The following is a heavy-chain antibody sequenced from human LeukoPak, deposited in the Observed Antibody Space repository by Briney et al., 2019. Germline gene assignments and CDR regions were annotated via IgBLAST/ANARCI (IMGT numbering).Heavy chain of an antibody. CDR1: GYTFTSYG. CDR3: ARDRDYYGSGSYAY. Sequence: ASVKVSCKAPGYTFTSYGISWVRQAPGQGLEWMGWISAYNGNTNYAQKLQGRVTMTTDTSTSTAYMELRSLRSNDTAVYYCARDRDYYGSGSYAYWGQGTLVTVSS. CDR2: ISAYNGNT. V-gene: IGHV1-18*01. J-gene: IGHJ4*02. D-gene: IGHD3-10*01.